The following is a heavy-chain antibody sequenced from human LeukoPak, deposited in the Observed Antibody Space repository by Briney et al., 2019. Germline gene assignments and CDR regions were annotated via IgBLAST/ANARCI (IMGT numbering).Heavy chain of an antibody. CDR1: GSTFSSYG. D-gene: IGHD2-8*02. CDR3: ARGGGVWPYYFVY. J-gene: IGHJ4*02. CDR2: ISAYNGNT. V-gene: IGHV1-18*01. Sequence: ASVKVSCKASGSTFSSYGISWLRQALGQGLGGVGWISAYNGNTNYQQKLQGRVTMTTDTSTSTAYMELRSLRSDDTAVYFCARGGGVWPYYFVYWGQGTLVTVSS.